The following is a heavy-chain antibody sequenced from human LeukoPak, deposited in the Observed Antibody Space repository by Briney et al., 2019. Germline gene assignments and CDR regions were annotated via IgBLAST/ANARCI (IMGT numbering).Heavy chain of an antibody. J-gene: IGHJ4*02. CDR2: ISPDGRGK. Sequence: GGSLRLSCAASGFTFSSYGMHWVRQAPGKGLEWVANISPDGRGKYYVDSVKGRFTISRDNAKDSLFLQMNSLRVEDTAMYFCTRVGVGGYWGQGTLVTVSS. CDR3: TRVGVGGY. V-gene: IGHV3-7*01. D-gene: IGHD3-16*01. CDR1: GFTFSSYG.